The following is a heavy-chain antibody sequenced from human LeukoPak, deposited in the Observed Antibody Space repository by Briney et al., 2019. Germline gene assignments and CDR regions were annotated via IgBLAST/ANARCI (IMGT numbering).Heavy chain of an antibody. CDR1: GYTLTELS. CDR2: FDPEDGET. V-gene: IGHV1-24*01. D-gene: IGHD3-9*01. CDR3: APATPDFDEYYYYYMDV. J-gene: IGHJ6*03. Sequence: ASVKVSXKVSGYTLTELSMHWVRQAPGKGLEWMGGFDPEDGETIYAQKFQGRVTMTEDTSTDTAYMELSSLRSEDTAVYYCAPATPDFDEYYYYYMDVWGKGTTVTVSS.